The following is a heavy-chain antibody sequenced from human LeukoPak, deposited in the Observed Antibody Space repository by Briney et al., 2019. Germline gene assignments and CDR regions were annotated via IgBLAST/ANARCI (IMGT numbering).Heavy chain of an antibody. J-gene: IGHJ6*03. CDR1: GGSVTTSSYY. D-gene: IGHD3-3*01. CDR2: IYTSGST. Sequence: SETLSLTCTVSGGSVTTSSYYWSWIRQPAGKGLEWIGRIYTSGSTNYNPSLKSRVTMSVDTSKNQFSLKLSSVTAADTAVYYCARDPDYDFWSGYRGPYMDVWGKGTTVTVSS. CDR3: ARDPDYDFWSGYRGPYMDV. V-gene: IGHV4-61*02.